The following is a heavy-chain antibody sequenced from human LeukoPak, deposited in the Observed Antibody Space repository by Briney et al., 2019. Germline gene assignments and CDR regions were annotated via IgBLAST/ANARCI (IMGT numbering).Heavy chain of an antibody. J-gene: IGHJ4*02. CDR1: GFTFSSYG. CDR3: AKDPGAGYSSSWYWAPRPTFDY. Sequence: GGSLRLSCAASGFTFSSYGMHWVRQAPGKGLEWVAVISYDGSNKYYADSVRGRFTISRDNSKNTLYLQMNSLRAEDTAVYYCAKDPGAGYSSSWYWAPRPTFDYWGQGTLVTVSS. V-gene: IGHV3-30*18. CDR2: ISYDGSNK. D-gene: IGHD6-13*01.